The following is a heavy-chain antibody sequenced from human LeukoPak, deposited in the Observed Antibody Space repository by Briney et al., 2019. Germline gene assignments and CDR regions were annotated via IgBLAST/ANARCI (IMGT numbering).Heavy chain of an antibody. J-gene: IGHJ4*02. CDR2: IYYSGST. CDR1: GGSISSGVYY. V-gene: IGHV4-30-4*08. CDR3: ARVGYSYGSPFDY. Sequence: PSETLSLTCTVSGGSISSGVYYWSWIRQHPGKGLEWIGYIYYSGSTYYNPSLKSRVTISVDTSKNQFSLKLSSVTAADTAVYYCARVGYSYGSPFDYWGQGTLVTVSS. D-gene: IGHD5-18*01.